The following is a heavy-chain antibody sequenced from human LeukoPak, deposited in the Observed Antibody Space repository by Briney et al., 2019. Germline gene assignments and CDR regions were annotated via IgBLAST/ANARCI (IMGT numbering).Heavy chain of an antibody. CDR3: ARGRRGKYSPYFYYHMDV. CDR2: THYSGTT. Sequence: SETLSLTCTVSGDSISSGLYYYNWIRQHPGEGLEWIGCTHYSGTTYYSSSLKSRLIISLDTSKNQLSLNLTSVTAADTAVYYCARGRRGKYSPYFYYHMDVWGTGTTVTISS. CDR1: GDSISSGLYY. V-gene: IGHV4-31*03. D-gene: IGHD1-26*01. J-gene: IGHJ6*03.